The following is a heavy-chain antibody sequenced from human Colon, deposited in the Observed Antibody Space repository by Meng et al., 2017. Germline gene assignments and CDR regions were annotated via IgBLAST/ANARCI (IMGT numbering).Heavy chain of an antibody. CDR1: GFTFSIYW. V-gene: IGHV3-74*01. CDR3: VCFGGFSGFDP. CDR2: INGDGGGG. D-gene: IGHD3-10*01. Sequence: VMLVEAGGGLVQPGGSLRLSCAASGFTFSIYWMMWVRQTPGKGLVWVSRINGDGGGGTYADFVKGRFTISRDNAKNTLYLQMNSLTAEDTAVYYCVCFGGFSGFDPWGQGILVTVSS. J-gene: IGHJ5*02.